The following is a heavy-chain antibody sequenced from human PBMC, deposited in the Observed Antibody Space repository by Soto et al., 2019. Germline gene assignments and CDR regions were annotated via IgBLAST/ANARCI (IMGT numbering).Heavy chain of an antibody. Sequence: EVQLLESGGGLVQPGGSLRLSCAASGFTFSSYAMSWVRQAPGKGLEWVSAISGSGGSTYYADSVKGRFTISRDNPKHTLYLQMNSLRAEDTAVYYCAKDVLLWFGEPYWGQRPLVTVSS. CDR1: GFTFSSYA. V-gene: IGHV3-23*01. CDR2: ISGSGGST. D-gene: IGHD3-10*01. J-gene: IGHJ4*02. CDR3: AKDVLLWFGEPY.